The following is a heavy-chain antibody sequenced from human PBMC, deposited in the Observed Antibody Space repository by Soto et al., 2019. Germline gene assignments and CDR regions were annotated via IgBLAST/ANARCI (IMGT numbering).Heavy chain of an antibody. D-gene: IGHD2-2*01. CDR3: AKDGGIVVVPHYYYYGMDV. Sequence: VGSLRLSCAASGFTFSSYAMSWVRQAPGKGLEWVSAISGSGGSTYYADSVKGRFTISRDNSKNTLYLQMNSLRAEDTAVYYCAKDGGIVVVPHYYYYGMDVWGQGTTVTVSS. CDR1: GFTFSSYA. J-gene: IGHJ6*02. CDR2: ISGSGGST. V-gene: IGHV3-23*01.